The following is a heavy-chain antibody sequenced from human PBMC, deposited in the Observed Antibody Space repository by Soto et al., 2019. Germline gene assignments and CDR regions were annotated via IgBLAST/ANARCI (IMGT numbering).Heavy chain of an antibody. D-gene: IGHD5-12*01. Sequence: QITLKESGPTLVKPTQTLTLTCTFSGLSVSTNEVGVGWIRQPPGKALEWLALIYWDDDKRYSTSLKSRLTINKANPXNQVVLTMTNVDPVDTATYYCAHTRRGYSGHDSFYWGQGTLVTVSS. J-gene: IGHJ4*02. CDR2: IYWDDDK. CDR3: AHTRRGYSGHDSFY. V-gene: IGHV2-5*02. CDR1: GLSVSTNEVG.